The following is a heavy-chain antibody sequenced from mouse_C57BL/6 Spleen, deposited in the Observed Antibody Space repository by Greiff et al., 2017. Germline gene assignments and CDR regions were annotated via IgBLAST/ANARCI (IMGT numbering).Heavy chain of an antibody. V-gene: IGHV1-50*01. Sequence: QVQLQQPGAELVKPGASVKLSCKASGYTFTSYWMQWVKQRPGQGLEWIGEIDPSDSYTNYNQKFKGKATLTLDTASSTAYMQLSSLTSEDSAVYYCARALDGYFDYWGQGTTLTVSS. CDR2: IDPSDSYT. D-gene: IGHD2-3*01. CDR3: ARALDGYFDY. J-gene: IGHJ2*01. CDR1: GYTFTSYW.